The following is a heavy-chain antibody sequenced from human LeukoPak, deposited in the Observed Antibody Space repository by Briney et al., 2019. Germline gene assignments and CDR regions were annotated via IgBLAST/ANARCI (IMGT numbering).Heavy chain of an antibody. CDR1: GGTFIFYA. J-gene: IGHJ4*02. D-gene: IGHD3-10*01. V-gene: IGHV1-69*04. CDR2: ISPMLGIP. CDR3: GRVLSGSGEDAPFDY. Sequence: SVKVSCKASGGTFIFYAINWVRQTPRQGLEWMGRISPMLGIPNYAQKFQGRVTITADKSTSTAYMELSSLGSEDTAVYYCGRVLSGSGEDAPFDYWGQGTLVTVSS.